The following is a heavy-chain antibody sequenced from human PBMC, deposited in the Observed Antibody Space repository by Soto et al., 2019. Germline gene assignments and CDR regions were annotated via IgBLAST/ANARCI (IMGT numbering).Heavy chain of an antibody. D-gene: IGHD5-18*01. CDR3: AHLPWKQLWPRAPVVY. J-gene: IGHJ4*02. Sequence: SGPTLVNPTQTLTLTCTFSGFSLSPSGVGVGWIRQPPGKALEWLGIIYWDDDKRYSPSLKSRVTITKDTSKNQLVLTMTNIDPVDTATYYCAHLPWKQLWPRAPVVYWGQGTPVTVSS. CDR2: IYWDDDK. CDR1: GFSLSPSGVG. V-gene: IGHV2-5*02.